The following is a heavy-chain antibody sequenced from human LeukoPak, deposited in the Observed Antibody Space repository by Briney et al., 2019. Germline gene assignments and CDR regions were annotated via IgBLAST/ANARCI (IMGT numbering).Heavy chain of an antibody. J-gene: IGHJ3*02. CDR2: ISPGGDRT. V-gene: IGHV3-23*01. Sequence: PGGSLRLSCAASGFTFSTYALSWVRQAPGKGLEWVSAISPGGDRTYYADSVKGRFAISRDNSKNTLYLQMNSLRAEDTAVYYCARGTRIAVAGTSGAFDIWGQGTMVTVSS. CDR3: ARGTRIAVAGTSGAFDI. CDR1: GFTFSTYA. D-gene: IGHD6-19*01.